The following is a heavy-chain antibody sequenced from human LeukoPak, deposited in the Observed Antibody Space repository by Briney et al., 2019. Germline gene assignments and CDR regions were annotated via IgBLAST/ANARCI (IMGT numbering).Heavy chain of an antibody. J-gene: IGHJ4*02. CDR2: INHSGST. Sequence: PSETLSLTCAVYGGSFSGYYWSWIRQLPGKGLEWIGEINHSGSTNYNPSLKSRVTISVDASKNQFSLKLSSVTAADTAVYYCARVGSSSSSKAFDYWGQGTLVTVSS. D-gene: IGHD6-6*01. CDR3: ARVGSSSSSKAFDY. CDR1: GGSFSGYY. V-gene: IGHV4-34*01.